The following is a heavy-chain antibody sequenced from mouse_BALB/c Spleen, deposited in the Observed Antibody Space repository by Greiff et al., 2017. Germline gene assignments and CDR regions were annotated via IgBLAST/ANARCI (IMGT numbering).Heavy chain of an antibody. CDR2: INPSTGYT. CDR3: ARGSRAMDY. V-gene: IGHV1-7*01. CDR1: GYTFTSYW. J-gene: IGHJ4*01. D-gene: IGHD1-1*02. Sequence: VQLQQSGAELAKPGASVKMSCKASGYTFTSYWMHWVKQRPGQGLEWIGYINPSTGYTEYNQKFKDKATLTADKSSSTAYMQLSSLTYEDSAVYYCARGSRAMDYWGQGTSVTVSS.